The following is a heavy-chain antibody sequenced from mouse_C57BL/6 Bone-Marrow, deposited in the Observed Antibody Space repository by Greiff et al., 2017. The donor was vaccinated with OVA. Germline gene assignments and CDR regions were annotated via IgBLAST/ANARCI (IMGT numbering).Heavy chain of an antibody. Sequence: VQLQQSGAELVRPGTSVKMSCKASGYTFPNYWIGWAKPRPGHGLEWIGDIYPGGGYTNSNEKFKGKATLTADKSSSTAYMQFSSLTSEDSAIYYCARERPLYYYAMDYWGQGTSVTVSS. CDR2: IYPGGGYT. D-gene: IGHD1-2*01. CDR3: ARERPLYYYAMDY. J-gene: IGHJ4*01. CDR1: GYTFPNYW. V-gene: IGHV1-63*01.